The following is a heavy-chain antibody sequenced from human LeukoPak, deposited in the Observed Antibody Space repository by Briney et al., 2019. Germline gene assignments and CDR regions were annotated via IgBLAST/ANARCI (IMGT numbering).Heavy chain of an antibody. J-gene: IGHJ5*02. Sequence: ASVKVSCKASGYTFTSYGISWVRQAPGQGLEWVGWISAYNGNTNYAQKLQGRVTMTTDTSTSTAYMELRSLRSDDTAVYYCARAGRITVVVPAAREVWFDPWGQGTLVTVSS. CDR1: GYTFTSYG. CDR2: ISAYNGNT. D-gene: IGHD2-2*01. V-gene: IGHV1-18*01. CDR3: ARAGRITVVVPAAREVWFDP.